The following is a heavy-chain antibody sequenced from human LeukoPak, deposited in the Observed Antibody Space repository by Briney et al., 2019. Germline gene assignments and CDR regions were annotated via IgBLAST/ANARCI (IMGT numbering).Heavy chain of an antibody. V-gene: IGHV3-23*01. CDR3: ARESDAFDI. J-gene: IGHJ3*02. CDR1: GFTFSNEA. CDR2: ISPGGGTT. Sequence: GGSLRLSCAVSGFTFSNEAMGWVRQLRGGGLEWVSTISPGGGTTYYAESMKGRFTISRDNAKNSLYLQMNSLRAEDTAVYYCARESDAFDIWGQGTMVTVSS.